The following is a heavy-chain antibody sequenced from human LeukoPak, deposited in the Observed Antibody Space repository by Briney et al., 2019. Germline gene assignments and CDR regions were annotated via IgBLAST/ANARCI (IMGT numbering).Heavy chain of an antibody. J-gene: IGHJ5*02. D-gene: IGHD1-26*01. CDR1: GFTFSSYG. CDR3: AKDRGSSGKYNWFDP. Sequence: GGTLRLSCAASGFTFSSYGMSWVRQAPGKGLEWVSAISGSGGSTYYADSVKGRFTISRDNSKNTLYLQMNSLRAEDTAVYYCAKDRGSSGKYNWFDPWGQGTLVTVSS. V-gene: IGHV3-23*01. CDR2: ISGSGGST.